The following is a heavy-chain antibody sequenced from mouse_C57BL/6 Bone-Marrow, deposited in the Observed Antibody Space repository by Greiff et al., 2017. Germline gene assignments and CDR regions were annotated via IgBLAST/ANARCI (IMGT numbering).Heavy chain of an antibody. CDR2: INPNYGTT. V-gene: IGHV1-39*01. Sequence: EVQLQESGPELVKPGASVKISCKASGYSFTDYNMNWVKQSNGKSLEWIGVINPNYGTTSYNQKFKGKATLTVDQSSSTAYMQLNSLTSEDSAVYYCASIYYGSYLYAMDYWGQGTSVTVSS. J-gene: IGHJ4*01. D-gene: IGHD2-1*01. CDR3: ASIYYGSYLYAMDY. CDR1: GYSFTDYN.